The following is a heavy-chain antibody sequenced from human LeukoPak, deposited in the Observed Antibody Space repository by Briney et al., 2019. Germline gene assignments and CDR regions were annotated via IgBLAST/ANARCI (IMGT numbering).Heavy chain of an antibody. CDR2: ISAYNGNT. Sequence: ASVKVSCKDSGYTFTSYVISWVRQAPGQGLEWMGWISAYNGNTNYVQKLQGRVTMTTETSTSTAYMELRSLRSDDTAVYYCARGYIPMVRGVITLDYWGQGTLVTVSS. CDR1: GYTFTSYV. D-gene: IGHD3-10*01. CDR3: ARGYIPMVRGVITLDY. J-gene: IGHJ4*02. V-gene: IGHV1-18*01.